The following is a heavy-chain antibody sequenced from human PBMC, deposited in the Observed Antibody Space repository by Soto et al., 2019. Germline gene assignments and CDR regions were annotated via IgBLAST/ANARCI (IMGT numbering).Heavy chain of an antibody. CDR1: GGTFSSYA. V-gene: IGHV1-69*12. CDR2: IIPIFGTA. D-gene: IGHD3-3*01. Sequence: QVQLVQSGAEVKKPGSLVKVSCKASGGTFSSYAISWVRQAPGQGLEWMGGIIPIFGTANYAQKFQGRVTITADESTSTAYMERSSLRSEDTAVYYCATRGGIFGVVAGGGMDVWGQGTTVTVSS. CDR3: ATRGGIFGVVAGGGMDV. J-gene: IGHJ6*02.